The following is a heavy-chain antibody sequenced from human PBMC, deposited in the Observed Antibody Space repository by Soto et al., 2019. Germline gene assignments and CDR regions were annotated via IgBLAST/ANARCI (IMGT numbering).Heavy chain of an antibody. CDR3: EKVQGGSGLGGDY. Sequence: EVQLLESGGGLVQPGGSLRLSCAASGFTFSSYAMSWVRQAPGKGLEWVSAISGSGGSTYYADSVKGRFTISRDNSKNTRYLQINSVRAEDMAVSCCEKVQGGSGLGGDYWSQGTLFIVCS. CDR2: ISGSGGST. V-gene: IGHV3-23*01. J-gene: IGHJ4*02. D-gene: IGHD3-10*01. CDR1: GFTFSSYA.